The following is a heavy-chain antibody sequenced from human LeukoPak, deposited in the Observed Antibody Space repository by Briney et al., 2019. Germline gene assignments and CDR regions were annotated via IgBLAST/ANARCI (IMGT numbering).Heavy chain of an antibody. Sequence: PGGSLRLSCAASGFTFSNAWMSWVRQAPGKGLGWVGRIKSKTDGGTTDYAAPVKGRFTISRDDSKNTLYLQMNSLKTEDTAVYYCTTEARWELLFDYWGQGTLVTVSS. CDR3: TTEARWELLFDY. V-gene: IGHV3-15*01. D-gene: IGHD1-26*01. J-gene: IGHJ4*02. CDR2: IKSKTDGGTT. CDR1: GFTFSNAW.